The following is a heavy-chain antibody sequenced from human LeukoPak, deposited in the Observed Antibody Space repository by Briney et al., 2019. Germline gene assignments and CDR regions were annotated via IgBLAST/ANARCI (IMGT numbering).Heavy chain of an antibody. CDR2: INPSGGST. V-gene: IGHV1-46*01. Sequence: ASVKVSCKASGYTFTSYYMHWVRQAPGQGLEWMGIINPSGGSTSYAQKFQGRVTMTRDMSTSTVYMELSSLRSEDTAVYYCARGRFLEWLLGTGTGFDPWRQGTLVTVSS. D-gene: IGHD3-3*01. CDR1: GYTFTSYY. J-gene: IGHJ5*02. CDR3: ARGRFLEWLLGTGTGFDP.